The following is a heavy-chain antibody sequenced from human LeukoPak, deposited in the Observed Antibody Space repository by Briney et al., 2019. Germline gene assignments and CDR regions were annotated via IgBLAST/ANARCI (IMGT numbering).Heavy chain of an antibody. CDR3: ARVPPVAARRIDY. CDR1: GDTFTGYY. J-gene: IGHJ4*02. V-gene: IGHV1-2*02. Sequence: ASVKVSCKASGDTFTGYYMCWVRQAPGQGLEWMGWINPNSGGTNYTQTLQGRVTIARDTSISTASMKLSRVRSEDTAVYYCARVPPVAARRIDYWGQGTLVTVSS. CDR2: INPNSGGT. D-gene: IGHD6-13*01.